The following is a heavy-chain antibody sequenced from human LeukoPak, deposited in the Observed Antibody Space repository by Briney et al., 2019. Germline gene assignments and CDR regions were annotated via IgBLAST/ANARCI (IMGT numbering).Heavy chain of an antibody. V-gene: IGHV3-48*03. CDR2: ISSSGSTI. Sequence: PGGSLRLSCAASGFTFSSYEMNWVRQAPGKGLEWVSYISSSGSTIYYADSVKGRFTISRDNAKNSLYLQMNSLRAEDTAVYYCARATLRYLDWLFSLYFDYWGQGTLVTVSS. CDR3: ARATLRYLDWLFSLYFDY. J-gene: IGHJ4*02. D-gene: IGHD3-9*01. CDR1: GFTFSSYE.